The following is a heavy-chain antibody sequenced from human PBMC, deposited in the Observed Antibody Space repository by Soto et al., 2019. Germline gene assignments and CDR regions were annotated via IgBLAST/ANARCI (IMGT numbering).Heavy chain of an antibody. CDR1: GGSISSGDYY. Sequence: SQTLSLTCTVSGGSISSGDYYWSWIRQPPGKGLEWIGYIYYSGSTYYNPSLKSRVTISVDTSKNQFSLKLSPVTAADTAVYYCARWIQLWSPIGRHYRYGDVWGQGTTVTVSS. J-gene: IGHJ6*02. D-gene: IGHD5-18*01. CDR2: IYYSGST. V-gene: IGHV4-30-4*01. CDR3: ARWIQLWSPIGRHYRYGDV.